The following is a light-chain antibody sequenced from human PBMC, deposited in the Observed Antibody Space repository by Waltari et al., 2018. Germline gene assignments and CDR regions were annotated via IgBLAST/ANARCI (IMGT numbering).Light chain of an antibody. CDR3: SSYTSISTSVV. CDR1: SSDIGGYNY. Sequence: QSALTQPASVSGSPGPSITISCTGTSSDIGGYNYVSWYQQDPGKVPKLIIYEVRNRPSGISKRFAGSKPGNTASLTIAGLQAEDETDYYCSSYTSISTSVVFGGGTKLTVL. J-gene: IGLJ2*01. CDR2: EVR. V-gene: IGLV2-14*01.